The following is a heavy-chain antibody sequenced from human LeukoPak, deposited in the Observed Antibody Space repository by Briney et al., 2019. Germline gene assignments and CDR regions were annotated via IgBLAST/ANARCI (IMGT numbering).Heavy chain of an antibody. CDR3: ARDGCSSTSCVSSWFDP. D-gene: IGHD2-2*01. CDR1: GGSISSGGYY. Sequence: SETLSLTCTVSGGSISSGGYYWSWIRQHPGEGLEWIGYIYYSGSTYYNPSLKSRVTISVDTSKNQFSLKLSSVTAADTAVYYCARDGCSSTSCVSSWFDPWGQGTLVTVSS. V-gene: IGHV4-31*03. J-gene: IGHJ5*02. CDR2: IYYSGST.